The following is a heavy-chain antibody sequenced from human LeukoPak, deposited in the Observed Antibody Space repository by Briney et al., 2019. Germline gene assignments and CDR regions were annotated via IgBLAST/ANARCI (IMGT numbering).Heavy chain of an antibody. Sequence: SETLSLTCTVSGGSISSYYWSWIRQPPGKGLEWIGYIYYSGSTNYNPSLKSRVAISVDTSKNQFSLKLSSVTAADTAVYYCARGSMVRGVISPWGQGTLVTVSS. CDR2: IYYSGST. V-gene: IGHV4-59*01. J-gene: IGHJ5*02. CDR3: ARGSMVRGVISP. D-gene: IGHD3-10*01. CDR1: GGSISSYY.